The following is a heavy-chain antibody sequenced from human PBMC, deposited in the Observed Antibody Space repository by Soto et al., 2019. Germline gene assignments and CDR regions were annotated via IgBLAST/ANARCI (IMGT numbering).Heavy chain of an antibody. Sequence: EVQLLESGGRLVQPGGSVRLFCTASVFTFSSYDMRWFRGAPGKGLEGVSRISATGGNTYYADSVKGRFTISRDNSKNTLYVQMNSLRAEDTAVYYCAKDRHYYDDSGYFSGWYLDLWGRGTLVTVSS. CDR2: ISATGGNT. J-gene: IGHJ2*01. V-gene: IGHV3-23*01. CDR1: VFTFSSYD. D-gene: IGHD3-22*01. CDR3: AKDRHYYDDSGYFSGWYLDL.